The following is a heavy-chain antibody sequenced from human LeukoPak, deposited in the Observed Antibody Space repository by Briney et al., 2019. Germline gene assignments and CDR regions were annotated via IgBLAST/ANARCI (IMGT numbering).Heavy chain of an antibody. Sequence: PSETLSLTCTVSGGSISSGSYYWTWIRQPAGKGLEWIGRIYASGSTNYNPSLKSRVTISVDTSKNQFSLKVRSVTAADTAVYYCARHGYYYYYMDVWGKGTTVTISS. J-gene: IGHJ6*03. CDR3: ARHGYYYYYMDV. V-gene: IGHV4-61*02. CDR1: GGSISSGSYY. CDR2: IYASGST.